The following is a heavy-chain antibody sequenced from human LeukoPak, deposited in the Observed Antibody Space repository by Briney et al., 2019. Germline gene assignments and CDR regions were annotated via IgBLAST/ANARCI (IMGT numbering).Heavy chain of an antibody. D-gene: IGHD4-23*01. J-gene: IGHJ5*02. CDR2: INPRGTST. V-gene: IGHV1-46*01. Sequence: AASVTVSCTASGYSFTSHYMHWVRQAPRQGLEWMGLINPRGTSTIYAEKFQGRIIMTRDMSTTTDYMELSSLKSDDTAVYYCARDNSIHERGWWFDPWGQGTLVTVSS. CDR1: GYSFTSHY. CDR3: ARDNSIHERGWWFDP.